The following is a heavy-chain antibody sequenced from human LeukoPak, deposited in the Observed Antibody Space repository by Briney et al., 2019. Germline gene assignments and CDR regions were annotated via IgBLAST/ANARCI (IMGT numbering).Heavy chain of an antibody. J-gene: IGHJ6*04. CDR1: GYTLTELS. V-gene: IGHV1-24*01. CDR2: FEPEDGET. D-gene: IGHD3-3*01. CDR3: ATEFGWVGGV. Sequence: GASVKDSCKVSGYTLTELSMHWVRQAPGKGVAWMGGFEPEDGETIYAQKFQGTLTMTEDTSTDTAYMEMSSLRTEDTAVYYCATEFGWVGGVWGKGTTVTVSS.